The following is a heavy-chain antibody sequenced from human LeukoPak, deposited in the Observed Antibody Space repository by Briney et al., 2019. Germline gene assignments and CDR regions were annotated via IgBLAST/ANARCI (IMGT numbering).Heavy chain of an antibody. CDR1: GVSTTNGIYY. J-gene: IGHJ4*02. CDR3: ARHAEYNSGWHFYLDH. D-gene: IGHD6-19*01. V-gene: IGHV4-39*01. Sequence: SSEILSLTCTVSGVSTTNGIYYWAWIRQPPGKGLEWIGSVHNVGSTYYNLSLRSRVTMSIDTSKNQFSLRLNSVTAADTAVYYCARHAEYNSGWHFYLDHWGQGILVTVSS. CDR2: VHNVGST.